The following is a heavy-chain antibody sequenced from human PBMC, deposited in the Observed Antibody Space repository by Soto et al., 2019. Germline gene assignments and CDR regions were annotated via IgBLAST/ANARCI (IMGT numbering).Heavy chain of an antibody. V-gene: IGHV3-7*03. CDR3: ARDGYGDIVVVPAY. CDR2: IKQDGSEK. CDR1: GFTFSSYW. D-gene: IGHD2-2*01. J-gene: IGHJ4*02. Sequence: GGALRLSCAASGFTFSSYWMSWVRQAPGKGLEWVANIKQDGSEKYYVDSVKGRFTISRDNAKNSLYLQMNSLRAEDTAVYYCARDGYGDIVVVPAYWGQGTLVTVSS.